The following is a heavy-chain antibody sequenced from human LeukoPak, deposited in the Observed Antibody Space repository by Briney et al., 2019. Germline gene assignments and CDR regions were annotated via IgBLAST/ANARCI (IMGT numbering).Heavy chain of an antibody. V-gene: IGHV3-73*01. CDR2: IRRKGNDYAT. J-gene: IGHJ4*02. CDR1: GFSFSGSA. Sequence: GGSLRLSCAASGFSFSGSASHWVRQASGKRLEWVGHIRRKGNDYATAYTASVKGRFTISRDDSKNTAFLQMDSLKTEDTAVYFCTRLGGSPPYFDYWGQGTLVTVSS. CDR3: TRLGGSPPYFDY. D-gene: IGHD3-16*01.